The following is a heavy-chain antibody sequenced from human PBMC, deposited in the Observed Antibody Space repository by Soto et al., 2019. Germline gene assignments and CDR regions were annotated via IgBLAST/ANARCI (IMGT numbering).Heavy chain of an antibody. CDR3: ARDPTMGDWNYVRNAFDI. D-gene: IGHD1-7*01. CDR1: GFTFSSYS. Sequence: ESGGGLVKPGGSLRLSCAASGFTFSSYSMNWVRQAPGKGLEWVSSISSSSSYIYYADSVKGRFTISRDNAKNSLYLQMNSLRAEDTAVYYCARDPTMGDWNYVRNAFDIWGQGTMVTVSS. CDR2: ISSSSSYI. V-gene: IGHV3-21*01. J-gene: IGHJ3*02.